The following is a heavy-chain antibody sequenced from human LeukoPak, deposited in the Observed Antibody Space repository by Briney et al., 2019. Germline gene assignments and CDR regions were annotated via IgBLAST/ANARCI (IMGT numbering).Heavy chain of an antibody. D-gene: IGHD3-10*01. J-gene: IGHJ4*02. CDR2: INPSGGST. CDR3: ARVADYYGSGRDGNDY. CDR1: GYTFTSYY. Sequence: ASMKVSCKASGYTFTSYYMHWVRQAPGQGLEWMGIINPSGGSTSYAQKFQGRVTMTRDTSTSTVYMELSSLRSEDTAVYYCARVADYYGSGRDGNDYWGQGTLVTVSS. V-gene: IGHV1-46*01.